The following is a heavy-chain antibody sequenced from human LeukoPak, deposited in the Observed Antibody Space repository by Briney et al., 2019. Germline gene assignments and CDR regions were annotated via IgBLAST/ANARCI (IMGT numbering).Heavy chain of an antibody. J-gene: IGHJ6*03. Sequence: GGFLRLSCAASGFTFSSYSMNWVRQAPGKGLEWVSYISSSSSTIYYADSVKGRFTISRDNAKNSLYLQMNSLRAEDTAVYYCARDGIAAAGTPYYMDVWGKGTTVTVSS. CDR2: ISSSSSTI. V-gene: IGHV3-48*01. CDR3: ARDGIAAAGTPYYMDV. CDR1: GFTFSSYS. D-gene: IGHD6-13*01.